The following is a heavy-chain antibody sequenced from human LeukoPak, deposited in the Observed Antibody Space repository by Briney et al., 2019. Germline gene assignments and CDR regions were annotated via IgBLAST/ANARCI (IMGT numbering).Heavy chain of an antibody. V-gene: IGHV3-48*04. CDR1: GFTFSSYS. D-gene: IGHD6-13*01. CDR3: ARDRGHSSSRFQH. Sequence: SGGSLRLSCAASGFTFSSYSMNWVRQTPGKGLEWVSYISSSNTIKKYADSVKGRFTISRDNAKNSLYLQMNSLRAEDTAVYYCARDRGHSSSRFQHWGQGTLVTVSS. CDR2: ISSSNTIK. J-gene: IGHJ1*01.